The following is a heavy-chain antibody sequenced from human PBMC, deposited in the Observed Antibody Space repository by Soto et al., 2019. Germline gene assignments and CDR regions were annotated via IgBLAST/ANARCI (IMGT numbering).Heavy chain of an antibody. V-gene: IGHV3-74*01. CDR1: GFTFSSNW. D-gene: IGHD4-4*01. CDR3: ARFYSEPH. Sequence: GGSLRLSCGDSGFTFSSNWMHWVRQAPGKGLVWVARIDNDGSSPIYADSVKGRFTVSRDTAKNTLDLPRNRLRAEDKAGYYFARFYSEPHWGQGTLVTVPS. J-gene: IGHJ4*02. CDR2: IDNDGSSP.